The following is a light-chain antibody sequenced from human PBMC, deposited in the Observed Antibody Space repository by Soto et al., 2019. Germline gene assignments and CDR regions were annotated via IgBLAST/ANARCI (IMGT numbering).Light chain of an antibody. V-gene: IGLV7-46*01. CDR1: TGAVTSGHY. J-gene: IGLJ1*01. CDR2: DTS. CDR3: LLSYNGARSYV. Sequence: QAVVTQEPSLTVSPGGTVTLTCGSSTGAVTSGHYPYWFQQKPGQAPRTLIYDTSNKHSWTPARFSGSLLGGKAALTLSGAQPEDEAEYYCLLSYNGARSYVFGTGTKLTVL.